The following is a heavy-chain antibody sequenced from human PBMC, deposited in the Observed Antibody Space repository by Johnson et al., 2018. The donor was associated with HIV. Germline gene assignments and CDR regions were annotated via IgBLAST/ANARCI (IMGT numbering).Heavy chain of an antibody. CDR1: GFSFSDYY. J-gene: IGHJ3*02. CDR2: ISSSGCTI. V-gene: IGHV3-11*04. CDR3: ARVSSSSLGAFDI. Sequence: QVQLVESGGGLVKPGGSLRLSCAASGFSFSDYYINWIRQAPGKGLEWVSYISSSGCTIYYADSVKGRFSISRDNSKNTLYLQMNSLRAEDTAVYYCARVSSSSLGAFDIWGQGTMVTVSS. D-gene: IGHD6-6*01.